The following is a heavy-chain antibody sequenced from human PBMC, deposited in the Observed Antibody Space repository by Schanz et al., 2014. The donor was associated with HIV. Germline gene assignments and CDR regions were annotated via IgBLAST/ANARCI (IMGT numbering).Heavy chain of an antibody. J-gene: IGHJ4*01. V-gene: IGHV3-33*01. CDR2: IWYDGSNK. CDR1: GFTFNNYG. D-gene: IGHD3-16*02. CDR3: VRDAAGRFSYRSPGY. Sequence: QVDLVESGGGVVQPGRSLRLSCTASGFTFNNYGMQWVRQAPGKGLEWLAAIWYDGSNKFYADSLRGRFTISRDNSKNTLYLQMNSLRVEDTAVYYCVRDAAGRFSYRSPGYWGQGTLVIVSS.